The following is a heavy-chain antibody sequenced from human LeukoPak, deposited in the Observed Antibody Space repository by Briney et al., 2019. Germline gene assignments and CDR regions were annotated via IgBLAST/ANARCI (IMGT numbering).Heavy chain of an antibody. V-gene: IGHV4-4*07. CDR2: IYTSGST. J-gene: IGHJ5*02. CDR3: ARDPYYYDSSGYCNWFDP. D-gene: IGHD3-22*01. Sequence: SETLSLTCTVSGGSISRYYWSWIRQPAGKGLEWIGRIYTSGSTNYNPSLKSRVTMSVNTSKNQFSLKLSSVTAADTAVYYCARDPYYYDSSGYCNWFDPWGQGTLVTVSS. CDR1: GGSISRYY.